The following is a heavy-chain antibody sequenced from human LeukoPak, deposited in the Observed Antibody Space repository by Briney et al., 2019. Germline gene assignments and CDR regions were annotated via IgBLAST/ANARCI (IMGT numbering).Heavy chain of an antibody. J-gene: IGHJ4*02. CDR3: ATKQWLAPPPDS. D-gene: IGHD6-19*01. CDR1: GFTFSKYW. CDR2: INTDGTVT. Sequence: PGGSLRLSCAASGFTFSKYWMLWVRQAPGKGLESVSQINTDGTVTTYADSVKGRFTVSRDNADNTMFLQMSSVRDEDTAVYYCATKQWLAPPPDSWGQGTPVTVSS. V-gene: IGHV3-74*01.